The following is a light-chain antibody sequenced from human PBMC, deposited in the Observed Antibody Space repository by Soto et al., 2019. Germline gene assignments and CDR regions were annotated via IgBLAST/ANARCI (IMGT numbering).Light chain of an antibody. Sequence: SVLTQPTSVSGAPGQRVTISCTGSSSNIGAGYDVHWYQQLPGTAPKLLIYGNSNRPSGVPDRFSGSKSGTSASLAITGLQAEDEPDYYCQSYDSSLSGSRVFGPGTKLTVL. V-gene: IGLV1-40*01. CDR3: QSYDSSLSGSRV. CDR2: GNS. J-gene: IGLJ1*01. CDR1: SSNIGAGYD.